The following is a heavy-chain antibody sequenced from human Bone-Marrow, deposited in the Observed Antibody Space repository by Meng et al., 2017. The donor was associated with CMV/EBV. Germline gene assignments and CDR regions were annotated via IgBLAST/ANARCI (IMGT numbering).Heavy chain of an antibody. Sequence: GGSLRLSFAASGFTFSTYAMHWVRQAPGKGLEWVAVISDDGSNKFYANPVKGRFTISRDNFKNTLYLQMNGLGAEDTAVNYCLRVHDIVVLPAARRGAFDIWGQGTMVTVSS. V-gene: IGHV3-30*04. J-gene: IGHJ3*02. CDR3: LRVHDIVVLPAARRGAFDI. CDR1: GFTFSTYA. CDR2: ISDDGSNK. D-gene: IGHD2-2*01.